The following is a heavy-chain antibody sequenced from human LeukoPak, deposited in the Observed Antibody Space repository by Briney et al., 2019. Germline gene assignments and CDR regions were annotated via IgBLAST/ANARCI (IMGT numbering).Heavy chain of an antibody. J-gene: IGHJ2*01. CDR3: ARLYSSPLFRMRNWYFDL. D-gene: IGHD6-13*01. CDR2: IYTSGST. Sequence: SETLSLTCTVSGGSISSYYWSWIRQPPGKGLEWIGYIYTSGSTNYNPSLKSRVTISVDTSKNQFSLKLSSVTAADTAVYYRARLYSSPLFRMRNWYFDLWGRGTLVTVSS. CDR1: GGSISSYY. V-gene: IGHV4-4*09.